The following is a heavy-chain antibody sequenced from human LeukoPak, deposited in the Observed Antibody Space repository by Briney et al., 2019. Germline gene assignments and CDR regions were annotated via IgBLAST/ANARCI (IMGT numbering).Heavy chain of an antibody. CDR2: IYPGDSDT. CDR1: GYSFSNYW. Sequence: GESLKISCMGSGYSFSNYWIGWVRQMPGKGLEWMGIIYPGDSDTRYSPSFQGQVTISADKSISTAYLQWSSLKASGTAMYYCARVWGRPAAKIHFDYWGQGTLVTVSS. J-gene: IGHJ4*02. CDR3: ARVWGRPAAKIHFDY. D-gene: IGHD2-2*01. V-gene: IGHV5-51*01.